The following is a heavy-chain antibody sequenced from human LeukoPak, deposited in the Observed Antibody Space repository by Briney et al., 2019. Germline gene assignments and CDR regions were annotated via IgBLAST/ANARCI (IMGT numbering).Heavy chain of an antibody. CDR1: GYTFTGYY. CDR2: INPNSGGT. D-gene: IGHD3-3*01. CDR3: ARRGISRWTNDY. J-gene: IGHJ4*02. Sequence: GASVKVSCKASGYTFTGYYMHWVRQAPGQGLEWMGWINPNSGGTNHAQKFQGRVTMTRDTSISTAYMELSRLRSDDTAVYYCARRGISRWTNDYWGQGTLVTVSS. V-gene: IGHV1-2*02.